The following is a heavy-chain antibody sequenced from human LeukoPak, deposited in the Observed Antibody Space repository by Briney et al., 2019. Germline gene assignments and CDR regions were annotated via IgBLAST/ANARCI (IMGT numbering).Heavy chain of an antibody. Sequence: GGSLRLSCAASGFTFSDYYMSWIRQAPGKGLEWVSYISSSGSTIYYADSVKGRFTISRDNAKNSLYLQMNSLRAEDTAVYYCAKAHYDILTGYDYWGQGTLVTVSS. J-gene: IGHJ4*02. CDR1: GFTFSDYY. CDR2: ISSSGSTI. V-gene: IGHV3-11*01. CDR3: AKAHYDILTGYDY. D-gene: IGHD3-9*01.